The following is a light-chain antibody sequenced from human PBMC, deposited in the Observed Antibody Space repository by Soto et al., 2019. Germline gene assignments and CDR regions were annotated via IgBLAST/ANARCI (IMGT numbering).Light chain of an antibody. CDR2: EVS. V-gene: IGLV2-14*01. CDR3: SSYTSSSTLV. J-gene: IGLJ1*01. Sequence: QSLLTQPASVSGSPGQSITIACTGTSSDVVGYNYVSWYQQHPGKAPKLMIYEVSNRPSGVSNRFSGSKSGNTASLTISGLQAEDEADYYCSSYTSSSTLVFGTGTKVTVL. CDR1: SSDVVGYNY.